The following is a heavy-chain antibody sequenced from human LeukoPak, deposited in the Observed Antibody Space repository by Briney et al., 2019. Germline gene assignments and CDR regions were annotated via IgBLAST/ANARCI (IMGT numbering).Heavy chain of an antibody. V-gene: IGHV3-74*01. J-gene: IGHJ6*03. CDR1: GFTFSSYW. CDR2: INSDGSNT. CDR3: AKDFEYSSSPYYYYYMDV. Sequence: GGSLRLSCAASGFTFSSYWMHWVRQAPGKGLVWVSRINSDGSNTNYADSVKGRFTISRDNAKNTLFLQMNSLRAEDTAVYYCAKDFEYSSSPYYYYYMDVWGKGTTVTVSS. D-gene: IGHD6-6*01.